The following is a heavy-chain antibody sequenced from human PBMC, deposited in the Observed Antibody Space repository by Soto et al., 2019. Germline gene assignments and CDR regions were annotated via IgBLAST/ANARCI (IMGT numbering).Heavy chain of an antibody. CDR1: GISISSSSYY. D-gene: IGHD3-10*01. J-gene: IGHJ3*02. CDR3: AKGGSGSYSNDFDT. V-gene: IGHV4-39*01. CDR2: IYYSGST. Sequence: SATLSLTCTVSGISISSSSYYWGWIRQPPGNGLEWIGSIYYSGSTYYNPSLKSRVTISVDTSKNQFSLKLSSVTAADTAVYYCAKGGSGSYSNDFDTWGQGTMVT.